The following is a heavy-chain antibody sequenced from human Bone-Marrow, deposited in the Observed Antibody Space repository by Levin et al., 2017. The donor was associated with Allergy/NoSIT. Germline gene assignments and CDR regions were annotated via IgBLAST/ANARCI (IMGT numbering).Heavy chain of an antibody. V-gene: IGHV4-39*07. CDR3: ARGVLYTGWGAVWGS. CDR1: GGSITGSAYY. Sequence: SETLSLTCTVSGGSITGSAYYWGWIRQPPGQGLEWIGSIYYSGNTFYNASLKSRVTISIDTSKSQFSLELTSMTAAGTGMYYCARGVLYTGWGAVWGSWGPGSLVTVS. J-gene: IGHJ5*02. CDR2: IYYSGNT. D-gene: IGHD3-16*01.